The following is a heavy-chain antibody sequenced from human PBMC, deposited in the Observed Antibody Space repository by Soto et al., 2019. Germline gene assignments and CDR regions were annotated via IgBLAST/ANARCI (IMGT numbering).Heavy chain of an antibody. CDR1: GFSVSRNY. D-gene: IGHD3-10*01. J-gene: IGHJ4*02. Sequence: QLVETGGGLIQPGTSLTLSCAASGFSVSRNYMTWVRQAPGKGLAWVSFVYRGGATFYADSVKGRFILSIDDSQNTMYLQMNNLRAENTAVYYCARVPGRLWGRGTLVTVAS. CDR3: ARVPGRL. CDR2: VYRGGAT. V-gene: IGHV3-53*02.